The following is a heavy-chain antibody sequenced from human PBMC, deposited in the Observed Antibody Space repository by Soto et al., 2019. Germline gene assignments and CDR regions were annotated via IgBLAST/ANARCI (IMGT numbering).Heavy chain of an antibody. Sequence: VQLVQSGDELKKPGASDKVSCKDSDYTFNSYGISWVRKAPGQGLEWMGWLSGDNGDIKYAQKFQGRVTMITDISISTVYMELRSLSSYDTAVYFCACSRGFGFDFLGQGTLVTVSS. D-gene: IGHD2-15*01. CDR1: DYTFNSYG. J-gene: IGHJ4*02. V-gene: IGHV1-18*01. CDR3: ACSRGFGFDF. CDR2: LSGDNGDI.